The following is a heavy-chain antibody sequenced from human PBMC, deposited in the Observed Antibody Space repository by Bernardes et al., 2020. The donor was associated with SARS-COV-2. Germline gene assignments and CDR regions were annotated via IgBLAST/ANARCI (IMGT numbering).Heavy chain of an antibody. D-gene: IGHD3-3*01. CDR1: GGSISSGSFY. J-gene: IGHJ3*02. Sequence: SETLSLTCTVSGGSISSGSFYWSWIRQPAGKGLEWIGHIFTIGSTIYNPSLKSRLTISIDTSENQFSLNLSSVTAADTAVYYCARVFTIVGEADAFDIWGQGTMVTVSS. CDR3: ARVFTIVGEADAFDI. CDR2: IFTIGST. V-gene: IGHV4-61*09.